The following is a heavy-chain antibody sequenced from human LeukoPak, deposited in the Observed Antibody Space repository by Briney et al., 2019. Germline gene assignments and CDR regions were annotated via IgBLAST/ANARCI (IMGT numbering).Heavy chain of an antibody. CDR1: GFTFSSYS. CDR3: ARKGGAYSGNYYFDY. Sequence: GGSLRLSCAASGFTFSSYSMNWVRQAPGKGLEWVSYISSSSSTIYYADSVKGRFTISRDNAKNSLYLQMNSLRAEDTAVYYCARKGGAYSGNYYFDYWGQGTLVTVSS. CDR2: ISSSSSTI. J-gene: IGHJ4*02. D-gene: IGHD1-26*01. V-gene: IGHV3-48*01.